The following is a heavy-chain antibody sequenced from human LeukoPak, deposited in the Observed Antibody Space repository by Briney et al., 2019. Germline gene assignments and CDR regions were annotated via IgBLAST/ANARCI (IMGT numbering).Heavy chain of an antibody. Sequence: PGGSLRLSCAASGFTFSGYSMNWVRQAPGKGLEWVSTISAGGDTPYYADSAKGRFTISRDNSKNTVYLQMNSLRAGDTAVYYCAKRRYCSIISCHDFDYWGQGTLVTVSS. CDR1: GFTFSGYS. V-gene: IGHV3-23*01. D-gene: IGHD2-2*01. CDR3: AKRRYCSIISCHDFDY. J-gene: IGHJ4*02. CDR2: ISAGGDTP.